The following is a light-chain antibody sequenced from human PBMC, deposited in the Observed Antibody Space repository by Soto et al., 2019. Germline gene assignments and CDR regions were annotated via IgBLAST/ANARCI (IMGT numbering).Light chain of an antibody. CDR3: QQVNSVPFT. CDR2: SAS. V-gene: IGKV1-9*01. J-gene: IGKJ3*01. CDR1: QGITNY. Sequence: DNQLTQSPSFLSASVGDRVTIACRASQGITNYLAWYHQKPGKAPALLIHSASTLEVGVPARFSGSGSGTEFTLTSSGLRPEDVATYYCQQVNSVPFTFGAGPKVDIK.